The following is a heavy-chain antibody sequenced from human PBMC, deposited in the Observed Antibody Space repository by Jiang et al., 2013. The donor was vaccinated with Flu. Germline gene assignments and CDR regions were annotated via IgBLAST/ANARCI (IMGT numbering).Heavy chain of an antibody. CDR3: ARVWSITMVRGDQGPLDY. Sequence: KGRFTISRDNSKSTLYLQMNSLRAEDTAVYYCARVWSITMVRGDQGPLDYWGQGTLVTVSS. V-gene: IGHV3-30*01. J-gene: IGHJ4*02. D-gene: IGHD3-10*01.